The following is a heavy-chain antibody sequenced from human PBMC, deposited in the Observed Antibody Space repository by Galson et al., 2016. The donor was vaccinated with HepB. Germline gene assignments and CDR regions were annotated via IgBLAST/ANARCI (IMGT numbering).Heavy chain of an antibody. V-gene: IGHV3-21*01. D-gene: IGHD6-13*01. CDR3: AKGGSSWSSYYYYGMDV. CDR2: ISSSSTFI. CDR1: GFTFSDYT. Sequence: SLRLSCAASGFTFSDYTMNWVRQAPGKGLEWVSSISSSSTFIYYTDSLKGRFTISRDNAKKSLYLQMNSLRAEDTAVYYCAKGGSSWSSYYYYGMDVRGIGTTVTVSS. J-gene: IGHJ6*04.